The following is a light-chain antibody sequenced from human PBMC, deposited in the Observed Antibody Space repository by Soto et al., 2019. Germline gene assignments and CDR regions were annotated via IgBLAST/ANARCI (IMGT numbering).Light chain of an antibody. Sequence: QSVLTQPPSVSAAPGQRVTISCSGSSSNIPNHYVSWYQQLSGTGPKLLIYDNDKLSSGIPDRFSGSNSGTAATLGVTVLQTGAEAYYYCAPMASSLIGVGFGGGTKLTVL. CDR2: DND. CDR3: APMASSLIGVG. J-gene: IGLJ2*01. CDR1: SSNIPNHY. V-gene: IGLV1-51*01.